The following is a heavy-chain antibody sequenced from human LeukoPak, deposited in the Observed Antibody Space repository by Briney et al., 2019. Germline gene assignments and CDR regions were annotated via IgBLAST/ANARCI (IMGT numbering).Heavy chain of an antibody. Sequence: PGGSLRLSCAASGFTFNSYGMGWVRQAPGKGLEWVSYISVGSSTIYYADSVKGRFTISRDNAKNSLYLQMNSLRDEDTAVYYCARLNIIGNSALHHFDYWGQGTLVTVSS. D-gene: IGHD2/OR15-2a*01. J-gene: IGHJ4*02. CDR1: GFTFNSYG. CDR2: ISVGSSTI. CDR3: ARLNIIGNSALHHFDY. V-gene: IGHV3-48*02.